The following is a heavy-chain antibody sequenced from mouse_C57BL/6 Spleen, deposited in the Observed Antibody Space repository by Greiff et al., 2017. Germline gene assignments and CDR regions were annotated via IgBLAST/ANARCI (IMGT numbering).Heavy chain of an antibody. J-gene: IGHJ4*01. V-gene: IGHV1-82*01. Sequence: QVQLQQSGPELVKPGASVKISCKASGYAFSSSWMNWVKQRPGKGLEWIGRIYPGDGDTNYNGKFKGKATLTADKSSSTAYMQLSSLTSEDSAVYFCASDRAYVSSYGYAMDYWGQGTSFTVSS. CDR3: ASDRAYVSSYGYAMDY. D-gene: IGHD1-1*01. CDR1: GYAFSSSW. CDR2: IYPGDGDT.